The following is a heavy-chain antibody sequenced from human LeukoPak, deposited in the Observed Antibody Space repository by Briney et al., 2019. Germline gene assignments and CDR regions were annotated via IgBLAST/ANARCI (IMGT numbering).Heavy chain of an antibody. CDR3: AGHDIVATIDDY. J-gene: IGHJ4*02. CDR1: GGSISIGDYY. V-gene: IGHV4-30-4*08. CDR2: IYYSGST. D-gene: IGHD5-12*01. Sequence: SQTLSLTCTVSGGSISIGDYYWSWIRQPPGKGLERIGYIYYSGSTYYNPSLKSRFTISVDTTKNQFSLKLGSVTAADTAVYYCAGHDIVATIDDYWGQGTLVTVSS.